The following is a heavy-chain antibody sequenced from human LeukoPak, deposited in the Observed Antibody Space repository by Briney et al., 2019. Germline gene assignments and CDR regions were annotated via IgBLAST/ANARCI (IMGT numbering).Heavy chain of an antibody. Sequence: GGSLRLSCAASGFTFSRYWITWVRQAPGKGLEWVANIKQDESEKYYVDSVKGRFTISRDNARNSLYLQMNSLRAEDTAVYYCARGLAVTARGSFDIWGQGTMVTVSS. CDR3: ARGLAVTARGSFDI. V-gene: IGHV3-7*03. D-gene: IGHD6-19*01. CDR1: GFTFSRYW. CDR2: IKQDESEK. J-gene: IGHJ3*02.